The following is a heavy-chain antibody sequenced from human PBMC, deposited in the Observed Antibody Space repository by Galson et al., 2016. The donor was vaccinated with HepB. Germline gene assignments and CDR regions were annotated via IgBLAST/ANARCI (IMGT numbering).Heavy chain of an antibody. CDR3: AKDWGLLPFGELFSPVDY. V-gene: IGHV3-30*18. J-gene: IGHJ4*02. CDR2: ISYDGSTK. Sequence: SLRLSCAASGFTFSSYGMHWVRQAPGKGLEWVAVISYDGSTKYYADSVKGRFTISRDNSKNTLNLQMNSLRAEDTAVYYCAKDWGLLPFGELFSPVDYWGQGTLVTVSS. CDR1: GFTFSSYG. D-gene: IGHD3-10*01.